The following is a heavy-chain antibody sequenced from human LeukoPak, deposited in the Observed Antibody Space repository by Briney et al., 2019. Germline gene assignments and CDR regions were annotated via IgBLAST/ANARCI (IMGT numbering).Heavy chain of an antibody. J-gene: IGHJ4*02. Sequence: GGSLRLSCSGSGFTFSSYALDWVRQAPGKGLEYVSGISSNGGDTYYVDSVKGRFIIPRDNSKNTVYLQMSSLRAEDTAVYYCVKPKVGATFDSWGQGTLVTVSS. D-gene: IGHD1-26*01. V-gene: IGHV3-64D*06. CDR3: VKPKVGATFDS. CDR2: ISSNGGDT. CDR1: GFTFSSYA.